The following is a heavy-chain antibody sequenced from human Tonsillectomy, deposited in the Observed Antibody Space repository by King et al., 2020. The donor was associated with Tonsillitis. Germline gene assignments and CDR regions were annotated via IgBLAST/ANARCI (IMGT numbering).Heavy chain of an antibody. V-gene: IGHV3-30*04. CDR2: ISYDGNNK. Sequence: VQLVESGGGVVQPGRSLRLSCAASGFTFSSYSMHWVRQAPGKGLEWVAVISYDGNNKYYADSVKGRFTISRDNSKNTLYLQMNSLRAEDTAVYYCARARHRGYYDRSGYYYFDYWGQGTLVTVSS. D-gene: IGHD3-22*01. J-gene: IGHJ4*02. CDR1: GFTFSSYS. CDR3: ARARHRGYYDRSGYYYFDY.